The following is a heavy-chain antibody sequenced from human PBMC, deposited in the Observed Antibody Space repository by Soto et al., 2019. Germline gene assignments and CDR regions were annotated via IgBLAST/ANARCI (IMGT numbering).Heavy chain of an antibody. J-gene: IGHJ4*02. Sequence: QVQLVESGGGVVQPGRSLRLSCAASGFTFSSYAMHWVRQAPGKGLEWVAVISYDGSNKYYADSVKGRFTISRDNSNTLYLQMSSLRAEDTAVYVRDKSPYSSGWHNRHFDYWGQGTLVTVSS. V-gene: IGHV3-30-3*01. CDR3: DKSPYSSGWHNRHFDY. CDR1: GFTFSSYA. D-gene: IGHD6-19*01. CDR2: ISYDGSNK.